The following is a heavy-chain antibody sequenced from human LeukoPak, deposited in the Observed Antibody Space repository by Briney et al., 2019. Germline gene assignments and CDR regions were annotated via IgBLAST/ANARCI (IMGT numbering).Heavy chain of an antibody. J-gene: IGHJ4*02. CDR1: GYSFTGCY. CDR3: ASSSSWLEWVFDY. D-gene: IGHD6-13*01. V-gene: IGHV1-2*02. CDR2: INPNSGGT. Sequence: GASVKVPCKASGYSFTGCYLHWVRQAPGQGLEWMGWINPNSGGTNYAQKFQGRVTMTRDTSISTAYMELSRLRSDDTAVYYCASSSSWLEWVFDYWGQGTLVTVSS.